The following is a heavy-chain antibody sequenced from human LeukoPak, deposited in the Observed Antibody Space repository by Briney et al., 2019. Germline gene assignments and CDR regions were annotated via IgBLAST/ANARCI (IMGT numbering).Heavy chain of an antibody. CDR3: ARGPAGFRCYGSGSWVD. J-gene: IGHJ4*02. CDR1: GYTFTSYA. CDR2: INAGNGNT. V-gene: IGHV1-3*01. Sequence: GASVKVSCKASGYTFTSYAMHWVRQAPGQRLEGMGWINAGNGNTKYSQKFQGRVTITRDTSASTAYMELSSLRSEDTAVYYCARGPAGFRCYGSGSWVDWGQGTLVTVSS. D-gene: IGHD3-10*01.